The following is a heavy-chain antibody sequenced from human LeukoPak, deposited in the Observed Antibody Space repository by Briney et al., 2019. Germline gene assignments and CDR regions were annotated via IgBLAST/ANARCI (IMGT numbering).Heavy chain of an antibody. Sequence: GGSLRLSCAVSGFAFSSYAMTWVRRGPGKGLEWVSAISGSGGRPYYADSVKGRFTISRDNSKNTLYLQMNSLRAEDTAVYYCAKGLGDLSFIVDYWGQGTLVTVSS. CDR2: ISGSGGRP. V-gene: IGHV3-23*01. J-gene: IGHJ4*02. CDR1: GFAFSSYA. CDR3: AKGLGDLSFIVDY. D-gene: IGHD3-16*02.